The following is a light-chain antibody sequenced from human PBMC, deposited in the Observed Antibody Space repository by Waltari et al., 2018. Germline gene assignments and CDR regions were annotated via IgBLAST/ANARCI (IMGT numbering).Light chain of an antibody. Sequence: QSALTQPPSVSGSPGQSVTISCTGTTSDVGAYNYVSWYQQHPGKAPKMMISDVSQRPSGVPVRFSGSKSANTASLTISGLQAEDEADYYCCSYAGEYIWVFGGGTKLTVL. CDR2: DVS. CDR1: TSDVGAYNY. J-gene: IGLJ2*01. V-gene: IGLV2-11*01. CDR3: CSYAGEYIWV.